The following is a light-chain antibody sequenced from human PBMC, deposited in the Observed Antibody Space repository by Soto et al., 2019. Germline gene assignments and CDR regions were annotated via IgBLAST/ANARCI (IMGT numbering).Light chain of an antibody. V-gene: IGLV2-8*01. Sequence: QSALTQPPSASGSPGQSVTISCTGTSSDVGGYNYVSWYQQHPGKAPKLMIYEVSKRPSGVPDRFSGSKSGNTASLTVSGLQVRDGASYYCSACAGRPGVFGGGTRCTVL. CDR3: SACAGRPGV. CDR1: SSDVGGYNY. CDR2: EVS. J-gene: IGLJ2*01.